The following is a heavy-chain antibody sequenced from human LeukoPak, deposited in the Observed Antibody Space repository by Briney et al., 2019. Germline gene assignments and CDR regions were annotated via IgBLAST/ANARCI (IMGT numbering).Heavy chain of an antibody. CDR1: GFTFSGYG. V-gene: IGHV3-30*02. Sequence: GGSLRLSCAASGFTFSGYGMHWVRQAPGKGLEWVAFIRYDESIKDHADSVKGRFTISRDNAKNTLYLQMNSLRAEDTAVYYCAKQMAVDYFDYWGQGTLVTVSS. CDR3: AKQMAVDYFDY. D-gene: IGHD5-24*01. CDR2: IRYDESIK. J-gene: IGHJ4*02.